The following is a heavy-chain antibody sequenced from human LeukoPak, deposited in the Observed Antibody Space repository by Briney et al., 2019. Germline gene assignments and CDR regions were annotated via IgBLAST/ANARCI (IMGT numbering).Heavy chain of an antibody. J-gene: IGHJ4*02. D-gene: IGHD5-18*01. Sequence: GGSLRLSCAASGFTFSKYWMHWVRQAPGKGLVWVSRINTDGSSTDYADSVRGRFSISRDNAKNTLYLQINSLRAEDTAVYYCARPGYSYGQFEYWSQGALVTVTS. CDR3: ARPGYSYGQFEY. V-gene: IGHV3-74*01. CDR1: GFTFSKYW. CDR2: INTDGSST.